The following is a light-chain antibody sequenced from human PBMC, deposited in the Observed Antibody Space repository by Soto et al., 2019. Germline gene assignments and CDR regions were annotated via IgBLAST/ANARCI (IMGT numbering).Light chain of an antibody. CDR3: SSYTTRSTVV. V-gene: IGLV2-14*01. Sequence: QSALPQPASVSGSPGQSITISCTGTSSDVGGYNYVSWYQQHPGKAPKLMIYDVTDRPSGVSNRFSGSKSVNTASLTISGLQAEDEADYYCSSYTTRSTVVFGGGTKLAV. J-gene: IGLJ2*01. CDR1: SSDVGGYNY. CDR2: DVT.